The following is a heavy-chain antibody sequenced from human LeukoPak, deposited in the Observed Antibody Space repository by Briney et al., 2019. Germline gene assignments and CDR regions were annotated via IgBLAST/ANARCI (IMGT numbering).Heavy chain of an antibody. CDR2: IRYDGSDK. CDR1: GFTFSSYG. CDR3: AKDPLIYYDSSGYYYGGSYFDY. D-gene: IGHD3-22*01. J-gene: IGHJ4*02. V-gene: IGHV3-30*02. Sequence: PGGSLRLSCAASGFTFSSYGMHWVRQAPGKGLEWVAFIRYDGSDKYYADSVKGRFTISRDNSKNTLYLQMNSLRAEDTAVYYCAKDPLIYYDSSGYYYGGSYFDYWAREPWSPSPQ.